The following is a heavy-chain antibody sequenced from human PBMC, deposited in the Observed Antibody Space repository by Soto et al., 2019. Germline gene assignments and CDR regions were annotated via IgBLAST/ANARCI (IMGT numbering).Heavy chain of an antibody. D-gene: IGHD3-10*01. CDR2: ISGSGGST. V-gene: IGHV3-23*01. J-gene: IGHJ6*02. CDR1: GFTVSSNY. Sequence: PGGSLRLSCAASGFTVSSNYMSWVRQAPGKGLEWVSAISGSGGSTYYADSVKGRFTISRDNSKNTLYLQMNSLRAEDTAVYYCAKDLTSLWFGPPGGMDVWGQGTTVTVSS. CDR3: AKDLTSLWFGPPGGMDV.